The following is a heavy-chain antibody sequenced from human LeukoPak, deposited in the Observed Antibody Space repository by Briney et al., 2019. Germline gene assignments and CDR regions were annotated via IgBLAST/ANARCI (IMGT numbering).Heavy chain of an antibody. J-gene: IGHJ4*02. V-gene: IGHV3-20*04. CDR2: INWNGGST. Sequence: GSLRLSCAASGFTFDDYGMSWVRQAPGKGLEWVSGINWNGGSTGYADSVKGRFTISRDNSKNTLYLQMNSLRAEDTAVYYCARETYYYGSGSYPDYWGQGTLVTVSS. CDR3: ARETYYYGSGSYPDY. D-gene: IGHD3-10*01. CDR1: GFTFDDYG.